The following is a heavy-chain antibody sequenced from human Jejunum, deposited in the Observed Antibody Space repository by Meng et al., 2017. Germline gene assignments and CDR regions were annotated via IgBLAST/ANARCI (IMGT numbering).Heavy chain of an antibody. V-gene: IGHV3-23*04. CDR1: GFTFNSFA. CDR2: ISGSGDNT. J-gene: IGHJ4*02. CDR3: AKDEELHC. D-gene: IGHD3-10*01. Sequence: EGRLVESGGGLVQPGGSRRLSCAASGFTFNSFAMSWVRQAPGKGLEWVSAISGSGDNTFYADSVKGRFTISRVNSKNTLYLQMNSLRAEDTAVYYCAKDEELHCWGQGSLVTVSS.